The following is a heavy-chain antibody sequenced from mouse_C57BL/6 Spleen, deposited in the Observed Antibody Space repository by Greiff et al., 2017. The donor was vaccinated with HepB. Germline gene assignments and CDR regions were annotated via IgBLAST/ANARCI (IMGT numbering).Heavy chain of an antibody. J-gene: IGHJ1*03. D-gene: IGHD1-1*01. Sequence: VQLVESGPGLVQPSQSLSITCTVSGFSLTSYGVHWVRQSPGKGLEWLGVIWRGGSTDYNAAFMSRLSITKDNSKSQVFFKMNSLQADDTAIYYCAKGTTTVVADSVYWYFDVWGTGTTVTVSS. CDR1: GFSLTSYG. CDR2: IWRGGST. CDR3: AKGTTTVVADSVYWYFDV. V-gene: IGHV2-5*01.